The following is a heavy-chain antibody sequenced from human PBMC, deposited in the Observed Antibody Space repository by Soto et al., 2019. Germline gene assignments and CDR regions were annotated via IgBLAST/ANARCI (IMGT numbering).Heavy chain of an antibody. CDR2: ISAYNGNT. V-gene: IGHV1-18*01. CDR3: ARPFGDYGDYAWSLRY. J-gene: IGHJ4*02. D-gene: IGHD4-17*01. Sequence: QVQLVQSVAEVKKPGASVKVSCKASGYTFSGYAMGWVRQAPGQGLEWMGWISAYNGNTDYAQKFQGRVTMTTDTSTSTAYMELRSLTSDDTAVYYCARPFGDYGDYAWSLRYWGQGTLVTVSS. CDR1: GYTFSGYA.